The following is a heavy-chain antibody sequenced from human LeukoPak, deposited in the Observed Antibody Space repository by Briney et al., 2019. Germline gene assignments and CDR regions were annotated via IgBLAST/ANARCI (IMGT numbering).Heavy chain of an antibody. CDR1: GASFSSSCYY. D-gene: IGHD3-10*01. CDR3: ARQISDYYDYYIDV. V-gene: IGHV4-39*01. Sequence: SQSLSLTWAVYGASFSSSCYYWGWPRQSPWKGLESFGTVEFRGTTYSNPSLERRVTISEDTSKNHFSLTLRSVTAADTAVYYCARQISDYYDYYIDVWGKGTTVTVSS. J-gene: IGHJ6*03. CDR2: VEFRGTT.